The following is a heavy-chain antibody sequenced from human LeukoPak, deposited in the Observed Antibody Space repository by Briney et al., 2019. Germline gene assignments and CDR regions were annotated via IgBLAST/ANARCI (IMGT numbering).Heavy chain of an antibody. CDR2: IYIGGGT. D-gene: IGHD1-26*01. CDR1: GLTISRNY. Sequence: GGSLRLSCAASGLTISRNYMSWVGQAPGKGLEWVSVIYIGGGTYYADSVKGRFTISRDNSKNTLYLQMNSLRAEDTAVYYCACGPWDFDYWGQGTQVTVSS. J-gene: IGHJ4*02. V-gene: IGHV3-66*01. CDR3: ACGPWDFDY.